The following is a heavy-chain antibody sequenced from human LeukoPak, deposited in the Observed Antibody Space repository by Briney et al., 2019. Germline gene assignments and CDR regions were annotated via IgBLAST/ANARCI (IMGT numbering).Heavy chain of an antibody. V-gene: IGHV5-51*01. CDR3: ARHWHDYGDWFDP. J-gene: IGHJ5*02. CDR2: IYPGDSDN. CDR1: GYSFTSYW. Sequence: GASLKISCKGSGYSFTSYWIGWVRQMPGKGLEWMGIIYPGDSDNRYSTSFQGQVTIADEKSGSTAYLQWSSLKASDTAMYYCARHWHDYGDWFDPWGQGTLVTVSS. D-gene: IGHD4-17*01.